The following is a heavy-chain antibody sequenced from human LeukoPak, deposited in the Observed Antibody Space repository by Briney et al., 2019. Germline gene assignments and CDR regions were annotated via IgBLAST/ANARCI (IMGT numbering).Heavy chain of an antibody. CDR3: AVYCSSTSCYTGAFDI. J-gene: IGHJ3*02. CDR1: GGSISSGGYY. CDR2: IYHSGST. V-gene: IGHV4-30-2*01. Sequence: PSETLSLTCTVSGGSISSGGYYWSWIRQPPGKGLEWIGYIYHSGSTYCNPSLKSRVTISVDRSKSQFSLKLSSVTAADTAVYYCAVYCSSTSCYTGAFDIWGQGTMVTVSS. D-gene: IGHD2-2*02.